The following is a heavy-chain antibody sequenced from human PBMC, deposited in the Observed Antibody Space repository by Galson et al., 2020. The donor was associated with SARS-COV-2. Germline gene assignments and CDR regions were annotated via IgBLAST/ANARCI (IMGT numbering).Heavy chain of an antibody. V-gene: IGHV3-15*07. CDR1: GFTFSNAW. CDR2: IKSKNYGGTT. CDR3: TTGKGDCGGDCYSWYFDY. D-gene: IGHD2-21*01. Sequence: GESLKISCAVSGFTFSNAWMNWVRQAPGKGLEWVGRIKSKNYGGTTDYAAPVKGRFTISRDDSKNTLYLQMNSLKTEDTAVYYCTTGKGDCGGDCYSWYFDYWGQGTLVTVSS. J-gene: IGHJ4*02.